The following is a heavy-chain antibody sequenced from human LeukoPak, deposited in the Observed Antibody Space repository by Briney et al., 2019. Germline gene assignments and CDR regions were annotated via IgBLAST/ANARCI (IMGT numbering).Heavy chain of an antibody. CDR3: APGGATGVDY. CDR1: GLTFSSYW. J-gene: IGHJ4*02. D-gene: IGHD1-26*01. V-gene: IGHV3-74*01. Sequence: GGSLRLSCAASGLTFSSYWMHWVRQAPGKGLVWVSRMNSDGSSTSYADSVKGRFTISRDNAKNTLYLQMNSLRAEDTAVYYCAPGGATGVDYWGQGTLVTVSS. CDR2: MNSDGSST.